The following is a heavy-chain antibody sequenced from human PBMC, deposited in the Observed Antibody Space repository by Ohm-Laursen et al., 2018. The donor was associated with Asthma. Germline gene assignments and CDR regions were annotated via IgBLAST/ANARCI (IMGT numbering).Heavy chain of an antibody. V-gene: IGHV4-59*01. CDR3: ARVPYYHYGMDV. D-gene: IGHD3-3*02. CDR2: IYYSGST. CDR1: GGSISSYY. Sequence: PGTLSLTCIVSGGSISSYYWSWIRQPPGKGLEWIGYIYYSGSTNYNPSLKSRVTISVDTSKNQFSLKLGSVTAADTAVYYCARVPYYHYGMDVWGQGTTVTVSS. J-gene: IGHJ6*02.